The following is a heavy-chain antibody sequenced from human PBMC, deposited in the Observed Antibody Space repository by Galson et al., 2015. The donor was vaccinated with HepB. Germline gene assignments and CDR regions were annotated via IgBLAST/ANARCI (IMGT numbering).Heavy chain of an antibody. CDR2: IYWDDDK. V-gene: IGHV2-5*02. Sequence: PALVKPTQTLTLTCTFSGFSLSTSGVGVGWIRQPPGKALEWLALIYWDDDKRYSPSLKSRLTITKDTSKNQVVLTMTNMDPVDTATYYCAHSYGSGPPWPLNWFDPWGQGTLITVSS. CDR1: GFSLSTSGVG. D-gene: IGHD3-10*01. CDR3: AHSYGSGPPWPLNWFDP. J-gene: IGHJ5*02.